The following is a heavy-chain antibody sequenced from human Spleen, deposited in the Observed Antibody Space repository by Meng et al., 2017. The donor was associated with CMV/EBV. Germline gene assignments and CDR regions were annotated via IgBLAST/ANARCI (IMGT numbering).Heavy chain of an antibody. V-gene: IGHV2-26*01. J-gene: IGHJ6*02. D-gene: IGHD5-24*01. CDR3: ARLITPYYYYGMDV. Sequence: SGPTLVKPTETLTLTCTVPGFSLHNTRMGVSWIRQPPGKALEWLAHIFSNDETSYNTSLKSRLTISKDTSKSQVVLIMTNVDPVDTATYYCARLITPYYYYGMDVWGQGTTVTVSS. CDR2: IFSNDET. CDR1: GFSLHNTRMG.